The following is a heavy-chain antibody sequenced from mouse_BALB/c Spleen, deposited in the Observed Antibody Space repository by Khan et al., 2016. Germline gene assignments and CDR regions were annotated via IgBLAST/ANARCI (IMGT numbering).Heavy chain of an antibody. CDR2: IDPANGNT. Sequence: EVQLQQSGAELVKPGASVKLSCTSSGFNIKDTYMHWVKQRPEQGLEWIGRIDPANGNTKYDPKFQGKATITTDTSSNTAYLQLSSLTSEETAVYYCASHSRTHRYFDVWGAGTTVTVSS. CDR3: ASHSRTHRYFDV. V-gene: IGHV14-3*02. J-gene: IGHJ1*01. CDR1: GFNIKDTY.